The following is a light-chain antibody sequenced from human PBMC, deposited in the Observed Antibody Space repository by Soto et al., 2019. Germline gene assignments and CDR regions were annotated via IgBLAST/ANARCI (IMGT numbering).Light chain of an antibody. J-gene: IGKJ1*01. CDR2: GAS. V-gene: IGKV3-20*01. Sequence: EIVMTQSPATLSVSPGARATFSCRASQSVSSNYLAWYQQKSGQAPRLLIHGASSRATGIPDRFSGKGSGKEFTPPISRLGPEDFAVDYCHQYGNSRTFGQGTKVDIK. CDR1: QSVSSNY. CDR3: HQYGNSRT.